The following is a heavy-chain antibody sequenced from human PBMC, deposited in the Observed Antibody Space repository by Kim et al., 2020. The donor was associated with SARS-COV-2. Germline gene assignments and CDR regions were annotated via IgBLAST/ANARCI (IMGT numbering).Heavy chain of an antibody. CDR3: ARAFYIVVVPAAIGGQYNWFDT. J-gene: IGHJ5*02. CDR1: GGSFSGYY. V-gene: IGHV4-34*01. Sequence: SETLSLTCAVYGGSFSGYYWSWIRQPPGKGLEWIGEINHSGSTNYNPSLKSRVTISVDTSKNQFSLKLSSVTAADTAVYYCARAFYIVVVPAAIGGQYNWFDTCGEGTLVTVSS. D-gene: IGHD2-2*01. CDR2: INHSGST.